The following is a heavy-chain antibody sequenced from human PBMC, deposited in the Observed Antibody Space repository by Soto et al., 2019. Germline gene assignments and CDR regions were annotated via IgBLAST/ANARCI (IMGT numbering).Heavy chain of an antibody. CDR1: GFSFSTYG. CDR3: ARVIMDV. CDR2: ISNDGSNK. V-gene: IGHV3-30*03. J-gene: IGHJ6*02. Sequence: GGSLRLSCAASGFSFSTYGMHWVRQAPGKGLEWVAFISNDGSNKYYADSVKGRFTISRDNSKNTLYLQMNSLRAEDTAVYYCARVIMDVWGQGTTVTVSS.